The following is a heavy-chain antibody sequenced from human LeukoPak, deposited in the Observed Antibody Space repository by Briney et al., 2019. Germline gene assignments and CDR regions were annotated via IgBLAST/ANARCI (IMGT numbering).Heavy chain of an antibody. D-gene: IGHD4-11*01. J-gene: IGHJ5*02. CDR3: ARAHGGGPTGWFDP. CDR1: GYTLTELS. CDR2: FDPEDGET. V-gene: IGHV1-24*01. Sequence: ASVKVSCKVSGYTLTELSMHWVRQAPGKGLEWMGGFDPEDGETIYAQKFQGRVTMTEDTSTDTAYMELSSLRAEDTAVYYCARAHGGGPTGWFDPWGQGTLVTVSS.